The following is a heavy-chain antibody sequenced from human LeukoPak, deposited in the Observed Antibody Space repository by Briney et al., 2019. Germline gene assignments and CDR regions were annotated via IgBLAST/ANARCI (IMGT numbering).Heavy chain of an antibody. Sequence: PSQTLSLTCTVSGGSISSGGYYWSWIRQHPGKGLEWLGYIYYSGSTYYNPSLKSRVTISVDTSKNQFSLKLSSVTAADTAVYYCARGYSSSWYKSVAFWFDPWGQGTLVTVSS. CDR1: GGSISSGGYY. D-gene: IGHD6-13*01. V-gene: IGHV4-31*03. J-gene: IGHJ5*02. CDR2: IYYSGST. CDR3: ARGYSSSWYKSVAFWFDP.